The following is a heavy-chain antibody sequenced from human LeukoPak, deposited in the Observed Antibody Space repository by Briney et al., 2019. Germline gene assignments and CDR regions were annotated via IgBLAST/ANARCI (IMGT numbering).Heavy chain of an antibody. Sequence: SETLSLTCTVSGGSISSGSYYWSWIRQPPGKGLEWIGSIYYSGSTYYNPSLKSRVTISVDTSKNQFSLKLSSVTAADTAVYYCARGSKGGYNFHRVPNDAFDIWGQGTMVTVSS. J-gene: IGHJ3*02. CDR3: ARGSKGGYNFHRVPNDAFDI. V-gene: IGHV4-39*07. D-gene: IGHD5-24*01. CDR1: GGSISSGSYY. CDR2: IYYSGST.